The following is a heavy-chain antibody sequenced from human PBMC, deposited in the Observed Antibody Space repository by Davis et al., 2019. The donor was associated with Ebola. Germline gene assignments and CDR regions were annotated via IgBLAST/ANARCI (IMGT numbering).Heavy chain of an antibody. CDR2: INPSGGST. D-gene: IGHD3-3*01. CDR3: ATFTLLEWLSEQGEDYYYYGMDV. CDR1: GYTFTSYY. Sequence: ASVKVSCKASGYTFTSYYMHWVRQAPGQGLEWMGIINPSGGSTSYAQKFQGRVTMTRDTSTSTVYMELSSLRSEDTAVYYCATFTLLEWLSEQGEDYYYYGMDVWGQGTTVTVSS. V-gene: IGHV1-46*01. J-gene: IGHJ6*02.